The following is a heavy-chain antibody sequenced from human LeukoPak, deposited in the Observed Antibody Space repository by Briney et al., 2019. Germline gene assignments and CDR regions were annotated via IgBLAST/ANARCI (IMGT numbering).Heavy chain of an antibody. Sequence: ASVKVSCKASGYTFTAYHMHWVRQAPGQGLEWMGWINPNSGGSDYAQKFQGRVTMTRDTSISTAYMELSSLRSDDTAVYYCARSDSSGWLDYWGQGTLVTVSS. V-gene: IGHV1-2*02. D-gene: IGHD6-19*01. J-gene: IGHJ4*02. CDR3: ARSDSSGWLDY. CDR1: GYTFTAYH. CDR2: INPNSGGS.